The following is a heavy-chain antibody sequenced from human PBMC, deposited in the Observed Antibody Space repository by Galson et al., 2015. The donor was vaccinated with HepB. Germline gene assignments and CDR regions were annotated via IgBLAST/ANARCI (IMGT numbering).Heavy chain of an antibody. CDR3: PRETSPGGADV. V-gene: IGHV3-9*01. D-gene: IGHD4-17*01. Sequence: LRLSCAFSGFPCDDFAMHWVRQSPGKGLEWVSGLYCKTGGTGYADSVRGRFTVSRDNAQKFLFLQMNSLRVEDTALYYCPRETSPGGADVWGQGTAVTVSS. CDR1: GFPCDDFA. J-gene: IGHJ6*02. CDR2: LYCKTGGT.